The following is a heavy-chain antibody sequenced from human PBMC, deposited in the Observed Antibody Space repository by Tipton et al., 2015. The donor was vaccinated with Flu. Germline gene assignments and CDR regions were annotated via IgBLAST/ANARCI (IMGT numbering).Heavy chain of an antibody. CDR2: INPNSGGT. CDR1: GYTFTGYY. D-gene: IGHD3-16*01. Sequence: QLVQSGAEVKKPGASVKVSCKASGYTFTGYYMHWVRQAPGQGLELMGWINPNSGGTNSAQKFQGRVTMTRDTSISTAYMELSRLRSDDTAVYYCASTPYDYVWGSCDYWGQGTLVTVSS. V-gene: IGHV1-2*02. J-gene: IGHJ4*02. CDR3: ASTPYDYVWGSCDY.